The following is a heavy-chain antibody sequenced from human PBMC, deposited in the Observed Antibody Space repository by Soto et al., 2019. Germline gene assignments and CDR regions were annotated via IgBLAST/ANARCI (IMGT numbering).Heavy chain of an antibody. D-gene: IGHD3-3*01. V-gene: IGHV4-39*07. J-gene: IGHJ3*02. Sequence: SETLSLTCTVSGGSISISSYYWGWIRQPPGKGLEWIGSIYYSGSTYYNPSLKSRVTISVDTSKNQFSLKLSSVTAADTAVYYCARSLDDAFDIWGQGTMVTVSS. CDR3: ARSLDDAFDI. CDR1: GGSISISSYY. CDR2: IYYSGST.